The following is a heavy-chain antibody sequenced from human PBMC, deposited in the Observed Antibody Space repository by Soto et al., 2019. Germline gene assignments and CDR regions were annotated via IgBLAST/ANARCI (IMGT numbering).Heavy chain of an antibody. CDR1: GFRFSDYY. J-gene: IGHJ6*02. CDR3: VRELGGLDV. CDR2: ISSSGHYT. V-gene: IGHV3-11*05. Sequence: QVQLVEYGGGLVKPGWSLRLSCSPSGFRFSDYYFSWIRQAPGKGLEWVSYISSSGHYTNYADSVKGRFTMSRDNVRNSLHLQMSSLRVEDTAVYYCVRELGGLDVWGRGTTVTVSS. D-gene: IGHD3-3*02.